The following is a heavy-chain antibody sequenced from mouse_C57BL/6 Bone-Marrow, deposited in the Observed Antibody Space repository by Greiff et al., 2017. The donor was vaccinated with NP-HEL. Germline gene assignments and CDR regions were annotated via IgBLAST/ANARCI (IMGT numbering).Heavy chain of an antibody. V-gene: IGHV1-26*01. J-gene: IGHJ1*03. D-gene: IGHD2-2*01. CDR2: INPNNGGT. CDR1: GYTFTDYY. Sequence: VQLQQSGPELVKPGASVKISCKASGYTFTDYYMNWVKQSHGKSLEWIGDINPNNGGTSYNQKFKGKATLTVDKSSSTAYMELRSLTSEDSAVYYCASRGLRGYFDVWGTGTTVTVSS. CDR3: ASRGLRGYFDV.